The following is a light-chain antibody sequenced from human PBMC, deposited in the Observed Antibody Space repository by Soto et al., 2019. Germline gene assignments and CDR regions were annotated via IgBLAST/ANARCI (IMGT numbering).Light chain of an antibody. V-gene: IGKV3-20*01. CDR1: QSVSSNY. J-gene: IGKJ3*01. CDR3: QQYGSSLFT. Sequence: EIVLTQSPGTLSLSPGERATLSCRASQSVSSNYLAWYQQKPGQAPRLLIYGASSRATGIPDRFSGSGSGTDFTLTISRREPEDFAVYYCQQYGSSLFTFGPGTKVDIK. CDR2: GAS.